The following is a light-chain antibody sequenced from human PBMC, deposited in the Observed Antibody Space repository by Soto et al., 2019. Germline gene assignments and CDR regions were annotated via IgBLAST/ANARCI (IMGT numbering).Light chain of an antibody. CDR1: QSISSW. V-gene: IGKV1-5*01. CDR3: QQYNSYST. Sequence: MSQSPSTLSASIGDRVTITCRASQSISSWLAWYQQKPGKAPKLLIYDASSLESGVPSRFSGSGSGTEFTLTISSLQPDDFATYYCQQYNSYSTFGQGTKVAIK. J-gene: IGKJ1*01. CDR2: DAS.